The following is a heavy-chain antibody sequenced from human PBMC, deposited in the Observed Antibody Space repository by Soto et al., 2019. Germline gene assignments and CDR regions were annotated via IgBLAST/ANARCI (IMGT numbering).Heavy chain of an antibody. Sequence: SVKVSFKASGGTFISYAISWVRQAPGQGLEWMGGIIPIFGTANYAQKFQGRVTITADESTSTAYMELSSLRSEDTAVYYCAREGPGYCSSTSCPYYYYGMDVWGQGTTVTVSS. J-gene: IGHJ6*02. CDR3: AREGPGYCSSTSCPYYYYGMDV. V-gene: IGHV1-69*13. D-gene: IGHD2-2*03. CDR1: GGTFISYA. CDR2: IIPIFGTA.